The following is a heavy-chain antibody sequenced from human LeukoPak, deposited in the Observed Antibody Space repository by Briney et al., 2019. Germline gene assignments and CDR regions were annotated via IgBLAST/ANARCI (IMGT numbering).Heavy chain of an antibody. V-gene: IGHV3-74*01. D-gene: IGHD2-15*01. CDR1: GFTFSSYW. Sequence: GGSLRLSCAASGFTFSSYWMHWVRQAPGKGLVWVSRVNSDGSSTSYADSVKGRFTISRDNAKNTLSLQMNSLRAEDTAVYYCARSPGYCSGGSCIYFDYWGQGTLVTVSS. CDR3: ARSPGYCSGGSCIYFDY. J-gene: IGHJ4*02. CDR2: VNSDGSST.